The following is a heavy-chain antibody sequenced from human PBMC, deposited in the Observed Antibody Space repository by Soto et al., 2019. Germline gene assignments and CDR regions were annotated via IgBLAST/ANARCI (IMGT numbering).Heavy chain of an antibody. D-gene: IGHD1-26*01. CDR3: ASTLDGEWELLEGFLY. CDR2: IYYSGST. Sequence: SETLSLTCTVSGGSISSYYWSWIRQPPGKGLEWIGYIYYSGSTNYNPSLKSRVTISVDTSKNQFSLKLSSVTAADTAVYYCASTLDGEWELLEGFLYWGQGALVTVSS. CDR1: GGSISSYY. V-gene: IGHV4-59*01. J-gene: IGHJ4*02.